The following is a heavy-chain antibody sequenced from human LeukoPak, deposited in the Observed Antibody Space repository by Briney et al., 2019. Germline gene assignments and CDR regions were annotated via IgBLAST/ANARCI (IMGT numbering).Heavy chain of an antibody. V-gene: IGHV4-4*07. CDR2: IYTSGST. J-gene: IGHJ4*02. D-gene: IGHD2-2*01. Sequence: SETLSLTCTVSGGSISSYYWSWIRQPAGKGLEWIGRIYTSGSTYYNPSLKSRVTISVDTSKNQFSLRLSSVTAADTAVYYCARHCSSTSCLFDYWGQGTLVTVSS. CDR3: ARHCSSTSCLFDY. CDR1: GGSISSYY.